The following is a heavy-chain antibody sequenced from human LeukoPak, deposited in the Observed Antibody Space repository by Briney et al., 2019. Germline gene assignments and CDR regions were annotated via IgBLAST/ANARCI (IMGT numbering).Heavy chain of an antibody. V-gene: IGHV3-30-3*01. J-gene: IGHJ5*02. CDR2: ISYDGSNK. Sequence: GGSLRLSCAASGFTFSSYAMHWVRQAPGKGLEWVAVISYDGSNKYYADSVKGRFTISRDNSKNTLYLQMNSLRAEDTAVYYCAKDHRPYGDYEPWFGPWGQGTLVTVSS. D-gene: IGHD4-17*01. CDR3: AKDHRPYGDYEPWFGP. CDR1: GFTFSSYA.